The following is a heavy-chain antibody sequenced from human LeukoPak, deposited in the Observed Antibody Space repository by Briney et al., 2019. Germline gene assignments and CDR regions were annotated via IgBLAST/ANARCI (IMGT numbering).Heavy chain of an antibody. Sequence: GGSLRLSCAASGFTFSSYSMNWVRQAPGKGLEWVSSISSSSSYIYYGDSVKGRFTISRDNAKNSLYLQMNSLRAEDTAVYYCARDIWGSGWYYYGMDVWGKGTTVTVSS. V-gene: IGHV3-21*01. CDR2: ISSSSSYI. CDR3: ARDIWGSGWYYYGMDV. D-gene: IGHD6-19*01. CDR1: GFTFSSYS. J-gene: IGHJ6*04.